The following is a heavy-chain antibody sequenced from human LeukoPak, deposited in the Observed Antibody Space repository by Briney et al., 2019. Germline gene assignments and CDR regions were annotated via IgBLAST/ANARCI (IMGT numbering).Heavy chain of an antibody. CDR3: AGVFSGRRPFEL. D-gene: IGHD3-10*01. J-gene: IGHJ4*02. V-gene: IGHV4-59*03. CDR1: GGSINDYY. CDR2: IYYRGTT. Sequence: SETLSLTCTVSGGSINDYYWNWLRQHPGKGLEWIGFIYYRGTTNNNPSLKSRLTTSIDTSKKQFSLNLSSVTAADTAVYYCAGVFSGRRPFELWGQGTLVTVSS.